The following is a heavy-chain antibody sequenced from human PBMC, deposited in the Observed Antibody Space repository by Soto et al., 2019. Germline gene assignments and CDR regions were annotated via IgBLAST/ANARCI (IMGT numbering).Heavy chain of an antibody. D-gene: IGHD3-16*01. CDR3: ARQAKIGDRSQFYFDS. CDR1: GFTFSFYS. Sequence: GSLRLSFSASGFTFSFYSMHWVRQAPGKGLEWVAVISYNGRNKHYVDSVKGRFTISRDNSQDTLYLQMDSLRPDDTAVYYCARQAKIGDRSQFYFDSWGQGTLVTVS. J-gene: IGHJ4*02. V-gene: IGHV3-30*04. CDR2: ISYNGRNK.